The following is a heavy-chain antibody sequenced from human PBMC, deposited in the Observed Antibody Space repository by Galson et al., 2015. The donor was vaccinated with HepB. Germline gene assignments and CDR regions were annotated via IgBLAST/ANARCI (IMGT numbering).Heavy chain of an antibody. J-gene: IGHJ4*02. V-gene: IGHV3-23*01. Sequence: SLRLSCAASGFTFSSYAMSWVRQAPGKGLEWVSAISGSGGSTYYADSVKGRFTISRDNSKNTLYLQMSSLRAGDTAVYYCVKDEGKLAAGTFDYWGPGTLVTVSS. D-gene: IGHD6-13*01. CDR3: VKDEGKLAAGTFDY. CDR1: GFTFSSYA. CDR2: ISGSGGST.